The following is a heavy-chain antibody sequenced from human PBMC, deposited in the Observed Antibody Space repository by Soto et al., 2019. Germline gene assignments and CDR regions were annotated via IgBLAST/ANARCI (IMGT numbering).Heavy chain of an antibody. CDR3: AAKRIAMVRGVIIPQFYFDY. CDR1: GYILTELS. V-gene: IGHV1-24*01. Sequence: RASVKVSCKVSGYILTELSMHWVRQAPGKGLEWMGGFDPEDGETIYAQNFQGRVTMTEDTSTDTAYMELSSLRSEDTAVYYCAAKRIAMVRGVIIPQFYFDYWGQGTLVTVSS. D-gene: IGHD3-10*01. J-gene: IGHJ4*02. CDR2: FDPEDGET.